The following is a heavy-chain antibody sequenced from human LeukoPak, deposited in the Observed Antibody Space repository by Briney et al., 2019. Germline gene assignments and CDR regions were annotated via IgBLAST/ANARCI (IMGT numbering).Heavy chain of an antibody. CDR2: IYPGDSDT. J-gene: IGHJ3*02. Sequence: GESLKISCKGSGYSFTSYWIGWVRQLPGKGLEWMGIIYPGDSDTRYSPSFQGQVTISADKSISTAYLQWSSLKASDTAMYYCARRGVLYCSGGSCYDRNAFDIWGQGTMVTVSS. D-gene: IGHD2-15*01. CDR1: GYSFTSYW. CDR3: ARRGVLYCSGGSCYDRNAFDI. V-gene: IGHV5-51*01.